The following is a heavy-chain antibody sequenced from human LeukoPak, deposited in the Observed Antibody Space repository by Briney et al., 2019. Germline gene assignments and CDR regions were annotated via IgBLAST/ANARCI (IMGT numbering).Heavy chain of an antibody. CDR3: ASGEYSRTRLGY. CDR2: MNPNSGNT. CDR1: GYTFTSYD. J-gene: IGHJ4*02. Sequence: ASVKVSCKASGYTFTSYDINRVRQATGQGLEWMGWMNPNSGNTGYAQKFQGRVTMTRNTSISTAYMELSSLRSDDTAVYYCASGEYSRTRLGYWGQGTLVTVSS. V-gene: IGHV1-8*01. D-gene: IGHD6-6*01.